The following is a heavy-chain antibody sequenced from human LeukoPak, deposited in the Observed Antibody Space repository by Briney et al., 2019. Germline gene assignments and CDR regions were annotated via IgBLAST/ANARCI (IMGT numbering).Heavy chain of an antibody. Sequence: SETLSLTCTVSGGSLSGFYWSWIRQPPGKGLEWIGYVYYGGSTTYNPSLRSRVTILVDTSKNQFSLRLGSVTAADTAVYYCGRVDYWGQGTLVTVSS. V-gene: IGHV4-59*03. CDR1: GGSLSGFY. J-gene: IGHJ4*02. CDR3: GRVDY. CDR2: VYYGGST.